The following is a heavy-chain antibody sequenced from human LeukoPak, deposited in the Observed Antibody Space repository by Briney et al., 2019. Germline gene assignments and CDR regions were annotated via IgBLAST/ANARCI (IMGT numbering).Heavy chain of an antibody. V-gene: IGHV3-64D*06. J-gene: IGHJ4*02. D-gene: IGHD1-26*01. CDR3: VKERVGGSYVSVD. CDR1: GFTFSNYS. CDR2: ISSNGGST. Sequence: GGSLRLSCSASGFTFSNYSMHWVRQAPGKGLEYVSAISSNGGSTYYADSVKGRFTISRDNSKNTLYLQMSSLRAEDTAVYYCVKERVGGSYVSVDWGQGTLVTVSS.